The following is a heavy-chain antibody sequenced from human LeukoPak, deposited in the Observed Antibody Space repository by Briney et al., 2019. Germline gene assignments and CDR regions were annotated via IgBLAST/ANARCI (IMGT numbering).Heavy chain of an antibody. Sequence: GASVKVSCKASGYTFTSYAMHWVRQAPGQGLEWMGWINPNSGGTNYALKFQGRVTMTRDTSISTAYVELSSLRSDDTAVYYCARDLGRYDSSGYYLYYMDVWGKGTTVTVSS. CDR1: GYTFTSYA. V-gene: IGHV1-2*02. J-gene: IGHJ6*03. D-gene: IGHD3-22*01. CDR3: ARDLGRYDSSGYYLYYMDV. CDR2: INPNSGGT.